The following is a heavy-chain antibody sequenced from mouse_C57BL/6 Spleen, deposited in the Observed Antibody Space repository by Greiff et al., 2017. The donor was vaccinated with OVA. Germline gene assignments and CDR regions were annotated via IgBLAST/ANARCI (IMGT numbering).Heavy chain of an antibody. CDR3: ARGDGNYGGAMDY. CDR1: GYTFTSYW. Sequence: VQLQQPGAELVKPGASVKLSCKASGYTFTSYWMQWVKQRPGQGLEWIGEIDPSDSYTNYNQTFKGKATLTVDTSSSTAYMQLSSLTSEDSAVYYCARGDGNYGGAMDYWGQGTSVTVSS. CDR2: IDPSDSYT. J-gene: IGHJ4*01. V-gene: IGHV1-50*01. D-gene: IGHD2-1*01.